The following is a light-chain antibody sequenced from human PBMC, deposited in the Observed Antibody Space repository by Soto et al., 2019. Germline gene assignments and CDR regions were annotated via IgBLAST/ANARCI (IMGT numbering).Light chain of an antibody. Sequence: DIQMTQSPSTLSGSVGDRVTITCRASQTISSWLAWYQQKPGKAPKLLIYKASTLKSGVPSRFSGSGSGTEFTLTISSLQPGDFGNYYCQQYNSYSPWTFGQGTKVDI. J-gene: IGKJ1*01. CDR1: QTISSW. V-gene: IGKV1-5*03. CDR3: QQYNSYSPWT. CDR2: KAS.